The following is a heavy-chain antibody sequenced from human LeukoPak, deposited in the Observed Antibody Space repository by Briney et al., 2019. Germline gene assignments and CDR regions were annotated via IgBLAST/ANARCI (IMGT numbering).Heavy chain of an antibody. CDR2: IIPILGIA. D-gene: IGHD6-6*01. CDR3: ARVGAGSSSSHSLEYFQH. J-gene: IGHJ1*01. CDR1: GGTFSSYA. V-gene: IGHV1-69*04. Sequence: ASVKVSCKASGGTFSSYAISWVRQAPGQGIEWMGRIIPILGIANYAQKFQGRVTITADKSTSTAYMELSSLRSEDTAVYYCARVGAGSSSSHSLEYFQHWGQGTLVTVSS.